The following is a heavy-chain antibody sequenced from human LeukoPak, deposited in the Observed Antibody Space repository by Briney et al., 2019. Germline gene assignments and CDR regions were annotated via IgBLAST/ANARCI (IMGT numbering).Heavy chain of an antibody. CDR2: FLYSGTT. J-gene: IGHJ4*02. V-gene: IGHV4-59*02. Sequence: PSETLSLTCSVSNGAVENYYWTWIRQPPGQGLEWIGNFLYSGTTTYRASLDSRLIISVDNSKNTVSLRLFSVTAADTAVYYCATLVYSGSRYHFDTWGQGTLVTVSS. D-gene: IGHD1-26*01. CDR3: ATLVYSGSRYHFDT. CDR1: NGAVENYY.